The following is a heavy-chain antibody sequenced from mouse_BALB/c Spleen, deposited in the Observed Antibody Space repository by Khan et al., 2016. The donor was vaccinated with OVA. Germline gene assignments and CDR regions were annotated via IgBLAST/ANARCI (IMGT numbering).Heavy chain of an antibody. CDR2: ISYSGKT. CDR1: GYSITSDYA. CDR3: ARVYGGDFDY. J-gene: IGHJ2*01. Sequence: EVQLQESGPGLVTPSQSLSLTCTVTGYSITSDYAWNWIRQFPGNKLEWMGFISYSGKTNYNPSLKSRISITRDTSKNQFFLQLNSVTTEDTATYYCARVYGGDFDYWGQGTTLTVSS. D-gene: IGHD1-1*01. V-gene: IGHV3-2*02.